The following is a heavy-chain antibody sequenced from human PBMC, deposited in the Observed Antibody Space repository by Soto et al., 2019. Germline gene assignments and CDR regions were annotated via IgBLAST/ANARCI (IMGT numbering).Heavy chain of an antibody. CDR3: AGPTSHYWYYMDV. CDR2: TYYRTRWYY. Sequence: SQTLSLTCVISGDSFSSNSAAWNWIRQSPSRGLEWLGRTYYRTRWYYDYAVSVRSRITVNPDTSKNQFSLQLTSVTPEDTAVYYCAGPTSHYWYYMDVWGKGTTVTVSS. CDR1: GDSFSSNSAA. D-gene: IGHD1-26*01. V-gene: IGHV6-1*01. J-gene: IGHJ6*03.